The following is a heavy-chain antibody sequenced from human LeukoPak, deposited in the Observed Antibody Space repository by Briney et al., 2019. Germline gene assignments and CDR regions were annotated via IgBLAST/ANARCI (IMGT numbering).Heavy chain of an antibody. CDR2: IHPSGGST. Sequence: ASVKVSCKASGYTFTSYYMHWVRQAPGQGLEWMGIIHPSGGSTSYAQKFQGRVTMTRDTSTSTVYMDLSSLRSEDTAVYYCARDPGYGGNSGGVDYWAREPWSPSPQ. CDR3: ARDPGYGGNSGGVDY. CDR1: GYTFTSYY. V-gene: IGHV1-46*01. J-gene: IGHJ4*02. D-gene: IGHD4-23*01.